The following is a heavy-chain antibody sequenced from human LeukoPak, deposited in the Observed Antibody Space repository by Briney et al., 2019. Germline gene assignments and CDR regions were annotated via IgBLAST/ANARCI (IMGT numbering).Heavy chain of an antibody. Sequence: GSLRLSCAASGFVVTANYLAWARQAPGKGLEWVSTISNGGDPFYGDSVKGRSTISRDESTNTFSLQLDSLRVEDMGVYYCALLSGGTFDYWGQGTQVTVAS. D-gene: IGHD2/OR15-2a*01. CDR2: ISNGGDP. CDR1: GFVVTANY. J-gene: IGHJ4*02. V-gene: IGHV3-53*01. CDR3: ALLSGGTFDY.